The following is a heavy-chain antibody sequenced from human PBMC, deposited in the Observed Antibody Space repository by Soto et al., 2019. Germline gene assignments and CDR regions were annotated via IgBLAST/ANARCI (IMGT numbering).Heavy chain of an antibody. Sequence: QVQLVQSGAEVKKPGASVKVSCKASGYTFTSYDINWVRQATGQGLEWMGWMNPNSGNTGYAQKFQGRVTMTRNTSISTGYRELSSLRSEDTAVYYCARGPGYCISTSCYVIDYWGQGTLVTVSS. CDR1: GYTFTSYD. J-gene: IGHJ4*02. CDR3: ARGPGYCISTSCYVIDY. CDR2: MNPNSGNT. V-gene: IGHV1-8*01. D-gene: IGHD2-2*01.